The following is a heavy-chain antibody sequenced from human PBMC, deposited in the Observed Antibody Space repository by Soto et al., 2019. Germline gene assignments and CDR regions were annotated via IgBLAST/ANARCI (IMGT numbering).Heavy chain of an antibody. J-gene: IGHJ6*02. CDR2: INHSGST. V-gene: IGHV4-34*01. Sequence: GTLXLTCAVYGGSFSGYDWSWIRQPPGKGMEWIGEINHSGSTNYNPSLKSRVTISVDTSKNQFSLKLSSVTAADTAVYYCARGPFEYSSIWYYYGMDVWGQGTTVTVSS. CDR3: ARGPFEYSSIWYYYGMDV. D-gene: IGHD6-13*01. CDR1: GGSFSGYD.